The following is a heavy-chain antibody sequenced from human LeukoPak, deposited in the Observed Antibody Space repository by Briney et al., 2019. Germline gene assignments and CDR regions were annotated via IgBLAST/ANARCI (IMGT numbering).Heavy chain of an antibody. J-gene: IGHJ2*01. CDR1: GGSFSGYY. D-gene: IGHD1-26*01. CDR3: ARDRGEVGAHYWYFDL. V-gene: IGHV4-34*01. Sequence: PSETLSLTCAVYGGSFSGYYWSWIRQPPGKGLEWIGEINHSGSTNYNPSLKSRVTISVDTSKNQFSLKLSSVTAADTAVYYCARDRGEVGAHYWYFDLWGRGTLVTVSS. CDR2: INHSGST.